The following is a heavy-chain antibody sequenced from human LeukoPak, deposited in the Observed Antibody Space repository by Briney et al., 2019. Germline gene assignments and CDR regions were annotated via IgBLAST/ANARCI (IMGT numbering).Heavy chain of an antibody. CDR1: GYTLTELS. D-gene: IGHD6-13*01. J-gene: IGHJ4*02. CDR3: AESRAAAGPFDY. Sequence: ASVKVSCKVSGYTLTELSMYWVRQAPGKGLEWMGGFNPEDGETIYAQKFQGRVTMTEDTSTDTAYMELSSLRSEDTAVYYCAESRAAAGPFDYWGQGTLVTVSS. V-gene: IGHV1-24*01. CDR2: FNPEDGET.